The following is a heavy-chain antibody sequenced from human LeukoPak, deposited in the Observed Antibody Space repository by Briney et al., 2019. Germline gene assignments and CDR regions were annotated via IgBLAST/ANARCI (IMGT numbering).Heavy chain of an antibody. Sequence: SETLSLTCAVYGGSFSGYYWSWIRQPPGKGLEWIGEITHRGSTKYNASLKSRVTISVDTSKNQFSLKLSSVTAADTAVYYCASGYSYYYGMDVWGQGTTVTVSS. CDR1: GGSFSGYY. CDR2: ITHRGST. CDR3: ASGYSYYYGMDV. D-gene: IGHD2-21*01. J-gene: IGHJ6*02. V-gene: IGHV4-34*01.